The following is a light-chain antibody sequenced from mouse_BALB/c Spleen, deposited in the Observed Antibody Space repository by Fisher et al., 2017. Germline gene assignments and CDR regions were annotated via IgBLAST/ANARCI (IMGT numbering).Light chain of an antibody. CDR1: SSVSY. CDR2: DTS. CDR3: QQFTSSPTWT. J-gene: IGKJ1*01. Sequence: IVLTQSTALMAASPGEKVTITCSVSSSVSYMYWYQQKPGSSPRLLIYDTSNLASGVPVRFSGSGSGTSYSLTISSMEGEDAATYYCQQFTSSPTWTFGGGTKLEIK. V-gene: IGKV4-55*01.